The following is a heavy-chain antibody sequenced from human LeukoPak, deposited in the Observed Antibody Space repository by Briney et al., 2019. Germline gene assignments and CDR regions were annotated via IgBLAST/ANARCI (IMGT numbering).Heavy chain of an antibody. Sequence: ASVKVSCKASGYTFTHYVISWVRQAPGQGLEWMGRISPYNGNTKYAQKLQGRVTMTTDTSTSTAYMELRSLRSDDTAVYYCARASTHRYNWKSGQLNDAFDIWGQGTMVTVSS. D-gene: IGHD1-20*01. CDR2: ISPYNGNT. CDR3: ARASTHRYNWKSGQLNDAFDI. J-gene: IGHJ3*02. V-gene: IGHV1-18*01. CDR1: GYTFTHYV.